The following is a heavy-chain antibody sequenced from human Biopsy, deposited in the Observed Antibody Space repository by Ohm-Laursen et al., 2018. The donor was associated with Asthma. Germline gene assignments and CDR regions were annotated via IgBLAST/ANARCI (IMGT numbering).Heavy chain of an antibody. CDR2: VNTGNGDT. D-gene: IGHD3-9*01. V-gene: IGHV1-3*04. CDR1: EYNFISFT. Sequence: SVKVSCKASEYNFISFTIHWVRQAPGQRHERIGWVNTGNGDTKYSQKFPGRVTITMDTSRSKAYMGLRSLRSEDTATYYCARTYYDFLTGQVKDVFGVWGQGTMVTVSS. CDR3: ARTYYDFLTGQVKDVFGV. J-gene: IGHJ3*01.